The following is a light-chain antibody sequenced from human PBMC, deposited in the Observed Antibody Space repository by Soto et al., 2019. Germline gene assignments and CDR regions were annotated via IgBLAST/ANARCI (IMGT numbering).Light chain of an antibody. V-gene: IGKV3-20*01. CDR1: QSVTNNY. CDR2: GAS. Sequence: EVVLTQSPGTLSLSPGERATLSCLASQSVTNNYFAWYKQKPGQAPRLLIYGASRRATGIPDRFSGSGSGTDFTLTISRLEPEDFAVYYCQQYGSSPLTFGQGTKVDIK. J-gene: IGKJ1*01. CDR3: QQYGSSPLT.